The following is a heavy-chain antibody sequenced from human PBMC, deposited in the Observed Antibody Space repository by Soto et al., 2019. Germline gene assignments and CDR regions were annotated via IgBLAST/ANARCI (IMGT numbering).Heavy chain of an antibody. D-gene: IGHD3-3*01. CDR1: VFTFSSYS. Sequence: EVQLVESGGGLVKPGGSLRLSCADSVFTFSSYSLNWVRQAPGKGLEWVSSISSSSSYIYYADSVKGRFTISRDNAKNSLYLQMNSLRAEDTAVYYCARSWNYYYYYGMDVWGQGTTVTVSS. J-gene: IGHJ6*02. CDR2: ISSSSSYI. CDR3: ARSWNYYYYYGMDV. V-gene: IGHV3-21*01.